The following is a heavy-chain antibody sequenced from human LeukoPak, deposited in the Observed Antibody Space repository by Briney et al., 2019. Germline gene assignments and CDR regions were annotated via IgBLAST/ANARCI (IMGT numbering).Heavy chain of an antibody. Sequence: GGSLRLSCSAPGFAFSAYWMNWVRQAPGKGPEWVANINLGGSAKSYVDSVKGRCTISRDNAKNPLYLQMNSLRVEDTAVYYCAAWGLHNYWGQGTLVTVSS. CDR1: GFAFSAYW. CDR3: AAWGLHNY. D-gene: IGHD7-27*01. V-gene: IGHV3-7*01. CDR2: INLGGSAK. J-gene: IGHJ4*02.